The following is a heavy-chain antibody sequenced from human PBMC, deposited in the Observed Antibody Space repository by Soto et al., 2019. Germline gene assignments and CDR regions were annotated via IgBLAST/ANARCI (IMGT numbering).Heavy chain of an antibody. Sequence: ASVKVSCKASGYTFTSYYIHWVRQAPGQGLEWMGIINPGGGGTSYAQTFQGRLTLTRDTSTSTVYMELSSLRSEDTAVYYCARETPNYYGSGSWFDPWGQGTLVTVS. CDR3: ARETPNYYGSGSWFDP. CDR1: GYTFTSYY. CDR2: INPGGGGT. D-gene: IGHD3-10*01. V-gene: IGHV1-46*03. J-gene: IGHJ5*02.